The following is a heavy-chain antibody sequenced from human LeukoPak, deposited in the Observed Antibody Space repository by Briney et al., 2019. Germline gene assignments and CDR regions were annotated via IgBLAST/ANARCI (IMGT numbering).Heavy chain of an antibody. CDR3: ATDDHYDSSGYMLY. Sequence: GASVKVSCKVSGYTLTQLSMHWVRQAPGKGLEWMGGFDPEDGETIYAQKFQGRVTMTEDTSTDTAYMELSSLRSEDTAVYYCATDDHYDSSGYMLYWGQGTLVTVCS. CDR2: FDPEDGET. V-gene: IGHV1-24*01. J-gene: IGHJ4*02. CDR1: GYTLTQLS. D-gene: IGHD3-22*01.